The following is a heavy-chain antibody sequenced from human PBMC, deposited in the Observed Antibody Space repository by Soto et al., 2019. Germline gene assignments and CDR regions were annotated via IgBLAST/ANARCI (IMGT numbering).Heavy chain of an antibody. CDR3: ARARYCDSSTCYRLHYYCYDAMDV. Sequence: ASVKVSCKTSGYTFTSYDINWVRQAPGQGLEWMGWMNPNSGNTDSAQKFQGRVTLTGNTSINTAYMELSSLRSEDTAVYYCARARYCDSSTCYRLHYYCYDAMDVWGQGTTVTVSS. CDR1: GYTFTSYD. CDR2: MNPNSGNT. D-gene: IGHD2-2*02. V-gene: IGHV1-8*01. J-gene: IGHJ6*02.